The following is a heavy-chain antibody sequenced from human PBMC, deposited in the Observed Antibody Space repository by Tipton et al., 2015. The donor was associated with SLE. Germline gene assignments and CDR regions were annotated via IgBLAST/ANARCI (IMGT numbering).Heavy chain of an antibody. D-gene: IGHD6-19*01. CDR2: IYYSGTT. Sequence: TLSLTCTVSGGSISSGGYYWSWIRQHPGKGLEWIGYIYYSGTTYYNPSLKSRLTISLDTSKNQFSLKLSSVTAADTAVYYCAKTVAGAAYLFDLWGQGTLVTVSS. CDR3: AKTVAGAAYLFDL. CDR1: GGSISSGGYY. V-gene: IGHV4-31*03. J-gene: IGHJ4*02.